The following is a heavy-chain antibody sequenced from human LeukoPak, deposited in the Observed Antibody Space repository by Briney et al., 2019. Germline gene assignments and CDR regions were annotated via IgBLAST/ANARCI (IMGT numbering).Heavy chain of an antibody. D-gene: IGHD4-17*01. J-gene: IGHJ4*02. CDR3: ARSTVTTLGDY. CDR1: GFSVSSNY. V-gene: IGHV3-74*01. Sequence: PGGSLRLSCAASGFSVSSNYMSWVRQAPGKGLVWVSLINGDGSSITYADSVKGRFTISRDNAKNTLYLQMSSLRAEDTAVYYCARSTVTTLGDYWGQGTLVTVSS. CDR2: INGDGSSI.